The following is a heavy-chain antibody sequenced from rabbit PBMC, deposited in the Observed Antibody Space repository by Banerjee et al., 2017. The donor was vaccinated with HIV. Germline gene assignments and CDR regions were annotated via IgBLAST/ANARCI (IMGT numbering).Heavy chain of an antibody. J-gene: IGHJ6*01. CDR3: ARDLAGVIGWNFGL. CDR2: ISTGSSGST. D-gene: IGHD4-1*01. V-gene: IGHV1S45*01. Sequence: QEQLEESGGDLVKPEGSLTLTCTASGFSFSSSYWICWVRQAPGKGLEWIACISTGSSGSTYYASWANGRFTISKTSSTTVTLQMTSLTAADTATYFCARDLAGVIGWNFGLWGPGTLVTVS. CDR1: GFSFSSSYW.